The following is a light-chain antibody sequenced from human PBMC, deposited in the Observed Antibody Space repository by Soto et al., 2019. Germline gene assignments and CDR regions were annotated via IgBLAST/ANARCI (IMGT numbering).Light chain of an antibody. CDR3: SSYAGSNKI. V-gene: IGLV2-8*01. J-gene: IGLJ2*01. CDR2: EVY. CDR1: SSDVGGYNY. Sequence: QSVLTQPPSASGSPGQSVTISCTGTSSDVGGYNYVSWYQQHPGKAPKLIIYEVYKRPSGVPDRFSGSKSGNTASLTVSGLQAEDEADYYCSSYAGSNKIFGGGTKVTVL.